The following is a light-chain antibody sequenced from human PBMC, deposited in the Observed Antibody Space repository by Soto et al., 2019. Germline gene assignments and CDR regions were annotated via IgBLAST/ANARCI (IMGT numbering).Light chain of an antibody. CDR3: QQHINRLS. CDR1: QSVSNY. Sequence: EIVLTQSPATLSLSPGERATLSCRASQSVSNYLAWYQQKPGQAPRLLIYDASNRATGIPARFSGSGSGTDFTLTISTLQPEVSAVYYCQQHINRLSFGGGTKVEIK. J-gene: IGKJ4*01. CDR2: DAS. V-gene: IGKV3-11*01.